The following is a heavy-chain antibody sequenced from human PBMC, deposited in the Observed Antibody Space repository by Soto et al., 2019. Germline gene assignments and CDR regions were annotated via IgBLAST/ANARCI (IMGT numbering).Heavy chain of an antibody. CDR3: AREAYDFRSGSTPRFDP. J-gene: IGHJ5*02. CDR1: GGSISSYY. V-gene: IGHV4-59*01. Sequence: PSETLSLTCTVSGGSISSYYWSWIRQPPGKGLEWIGYIYYSGSTNYNPSLKSRVTISVDTSKNQFSLKLSSVTAADTAVYYCAREAYDFRSGSTPRFDPWGQGTLVTVSS. D-gene: IGHD3-3*01. CDR2: IYYSGST.